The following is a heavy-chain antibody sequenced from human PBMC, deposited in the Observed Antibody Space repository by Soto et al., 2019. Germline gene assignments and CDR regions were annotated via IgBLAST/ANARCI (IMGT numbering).Heavy chain of an antibody. CDR3: ARSVAGLFDY. V-gene: IGHV3-30-3*01. CDR1: GFTFSSYA. CDR2: ISYDGSNK. Sequence: QVQLVESGGGVVQPGRSLRLSCAASGFTFSSYAMHWVRQAPGKGLEWVAVISYDGSNKYYADSVKGRFTISRDNSKNTLYLQMNSLRAEDTAVYYCARSVAGLFDYWGQGTLVTVSS. J-gene: IGHJ4*02. D-gene: IGHD6-19*01.